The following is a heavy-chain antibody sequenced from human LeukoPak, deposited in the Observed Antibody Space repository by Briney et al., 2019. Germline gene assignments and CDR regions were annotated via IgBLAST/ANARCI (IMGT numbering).Heavy chain of an antibody. CDR2: IKQDGSEK. CDR1: GFTFSSYW. CDR3: PKPLYSGSDYSQH. Sequence: GGSLRLSCAASGFTFSSYWMSWVRQAPGKGLEWVANIKQDGSEKYYVDSVKGRFTISRDNAKNSLYLQMNSLRAEDTAVYYWPKPLYSGSDYSQHGGKGTLATVS. V-gene: IGHV3-7*05. J-gene: IGHJ1*01. D-gene: IGHD5-12*01.